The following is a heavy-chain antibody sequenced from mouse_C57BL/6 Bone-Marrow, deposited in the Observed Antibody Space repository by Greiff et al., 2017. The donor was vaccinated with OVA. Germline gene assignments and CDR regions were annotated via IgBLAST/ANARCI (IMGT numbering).Heavy chain of an antibody. D-gene: IGHD2-4*01. J-gene: IGHJ3*01. CDR1: GFTFTDYY. V-gene: IGHV7-3*01. CDR2: IRNKANGYTT. Sequence: EVQLVESGGGLVQPGGSLSLSCAASGFTFTDYYMSWVRQPPGKALEWLGFIRNKANGYTTEYSASVKGRFTISRDNSQSILYLQMNALRAEDSATYYCARYNDYDAWFAYWGQGTLVTVSA. CDR3: ARYNDYDAWFAY.